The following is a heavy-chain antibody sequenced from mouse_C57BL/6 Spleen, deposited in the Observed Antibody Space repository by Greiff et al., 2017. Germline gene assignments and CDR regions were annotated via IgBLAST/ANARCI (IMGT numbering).Heavy chain of an antibody. V-gene: IGHV1-64*01. CDR2: IYPNSGST. Sequence: VQLQQPGAELVKPGASVKLSCKASGYTFTSYWMHWVKQRPGQGLEWIGMIYPNSGSTNYNEKFKSKATLTVDKSSSTAYMQLSSLTSEDSAVYYCARGYDGYYFDYWGQGTTLTVSS. J-gene: IGHJ2*01. CDR1: GYTFTSYW. CDR3: ARGYDGYYFDY. D-gene: IGHD2-3*01.